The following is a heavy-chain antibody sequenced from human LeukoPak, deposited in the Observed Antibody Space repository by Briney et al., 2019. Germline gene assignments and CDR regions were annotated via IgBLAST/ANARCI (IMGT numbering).Heavy chain of an antibody. CDR2: ISASGGST. D-gene: IGHD2-2*01. V-gene: IGHV3-23*01. Sequence: SGGSLRLSCAASGFTFSSYAMSWVRQAPGKGLEWVSAISASGGSTYYADSVKGRFTISRDNSKNTLYLQMNSLRAEDTAVYYCARDPRCSSMSCYRSSFYGMDVWGQGTTVTVSS. J-gene: IGHJ6*02. CDR1: GFTFSSYA. CDR3: ARDPRCSSMSCYRSSFYGMDV.